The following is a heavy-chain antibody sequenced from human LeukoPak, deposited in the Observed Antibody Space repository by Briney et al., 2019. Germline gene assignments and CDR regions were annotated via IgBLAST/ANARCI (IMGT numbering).Heavy chain of an antibody. CDR1: GFTFSNYA. Sequence: GGSLRLSCVASGFTFSNYAMSWVRQAPGKGLDWASVISGSAGKIRYAGSVKGRFTISRDNSENTVYLQMNNLRAEDTAVYYCAGRVTGYSSGYVYWGQGTLVTVSS. CDR3: AGRVTGYSSGYVY. J-gene: IGHJ4*02. D-gene: IGHD5-18*01. V-gene: IGHV3-23*01. CDR2: ISGSAGKI.